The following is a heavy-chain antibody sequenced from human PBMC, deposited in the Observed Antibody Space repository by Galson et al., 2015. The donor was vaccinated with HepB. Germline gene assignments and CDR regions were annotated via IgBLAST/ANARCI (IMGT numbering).Heavy chain of an antibody. Sequence: SVKVSCKASGNNHYIHWMRQAPGQRLEWIGRVDPNSGATDYAQKFQGRVTMTRDTSISTVYMELSSLTSDDTAVFYCAISVQSPAIPAFDHWGQGTLVTVSS. D-gene: IGHD2-2*02. CDR3: AISVQSPAIPAFDH. V-gene: IGHV1-2*06. J-gene: IGHJ4*02. CDR2: VDPNSGAT. CDR1: GNNHY.